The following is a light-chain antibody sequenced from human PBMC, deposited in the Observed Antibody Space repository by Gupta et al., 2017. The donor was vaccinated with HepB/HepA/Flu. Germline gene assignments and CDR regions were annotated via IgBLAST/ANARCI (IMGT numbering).Light chain of an antibody. V-gene: IGKV3-20*01. CDR2: DTS. Sequence: EIVLTQSPGTLSLSPGERATLSCRASQSVSNNYLAWYQQEPGQAPRLLIYDTSTRATGIPDRISGSGSGTDFTLTISRLEPEDFAVYYCQQDGSSPWTFGQGTKVEIK. J-gene: IGKJ1*01. CDR3: QQDGSSPWT. CDR1: QSVSNNY.